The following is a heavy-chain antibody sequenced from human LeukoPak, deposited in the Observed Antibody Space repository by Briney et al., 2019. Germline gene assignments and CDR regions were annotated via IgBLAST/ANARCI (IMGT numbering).Heavy chain of an antibody. V-gene: IGHV3-7*01. Sequence: GGSLRLSCAASGFTFSSYWMSWVRQAPGKGLEWVANIKQDGSEKYYVDSVKGRFTISRDNAKNSLYLQMNSLRAEDTAVYYCAREGPPYHYYYMDVWGKGTTVTVSS. CDR3: AREGPPYHYYYMDV. J-gene: IGHJ6*03. CDR2: IKQDGSEK. CDR1: GFTFSSYW.